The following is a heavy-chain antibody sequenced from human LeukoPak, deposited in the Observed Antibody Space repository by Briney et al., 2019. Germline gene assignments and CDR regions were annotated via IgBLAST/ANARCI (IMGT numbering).Heavy chain of an antibody. Sequence: GESLKISSKGAGYSSTSYWIGWVRQMPGKGLKWMGIIYPGDSDTRYRPSFQGQVTISADKSISTAYLQWSSLKASDTAMYYCARKARRDGYKTLDYWGQGTLVTVSS. CDR2: IYPGDSDT. V-gene: IGHV5-51*01. CDR1: GYSSTSYW. J-gene: IGHJ4*02. CDR3: ARKARRDGYKTLDY. D-gene: IGHD5-24*01.